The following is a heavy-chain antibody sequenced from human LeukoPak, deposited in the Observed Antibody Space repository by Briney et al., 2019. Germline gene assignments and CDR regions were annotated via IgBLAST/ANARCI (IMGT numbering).Heavy chain of an antibody. J-gene: IGHJ4*02. CDR1: GYTFNSYG. CDR3: AKDLGSDYYDSSGYNGPDY. Sequence: GGSLRLSCAASGYTFNSYGMHWVRQAPGKGLEWVALISYDGSNEYYADSVKGRFTISRDNSKNTLYLQMNSLRAEDTAVYYCAKDLGSDYYDSSGYNGPDYWGQGTLVTVSS. CDR2: ISYDGSNE. D-gene: IGHD3-22*01. V-gene: IGHV3-30*18.